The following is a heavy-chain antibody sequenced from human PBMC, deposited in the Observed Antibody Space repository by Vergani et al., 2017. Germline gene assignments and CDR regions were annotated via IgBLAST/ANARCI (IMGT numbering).Heavy chain of an antibody. CDR1: GYTFTSYD. D-gene: IGHD2-2*01. J-gene: IGHJ6*03. V-gene: IGHV1-8*01. Sequence: QVQLVQSGAEVKKPGASVKVSCKASGYTFTSYDINWVRQATGQGLEWMGWMNPNSGNTGYAQKFQGRVTMTRNTSISTAYMELSSLRSEDTAVYYCAGGYEYQRLWGYYYYMDVWGKGTTVTVSS. CDR3: AGGYEYQRLWGYYYYMDV. CDR2: MNPNSGNT.